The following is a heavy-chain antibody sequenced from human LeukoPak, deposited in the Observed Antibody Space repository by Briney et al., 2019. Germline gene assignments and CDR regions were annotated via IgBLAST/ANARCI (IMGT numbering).Heavy chain of an antibody. CDR2: IYYSGST. Sequence: SETLSLTCTVSGGSISSYYWSWIRRPPGKGLEWIGYIYYSGSTNYNPSLKSRVTISVDTSKNQFSLKLSSVTAADTAVYYCARDVPFSYGMDVWGQGTTVTVSS. J-gene: IGHJ6*02. V-gene: IGHV4-59*01. CDR1: GGSISSYY. CDR3: ARDVPFSYGMDV.